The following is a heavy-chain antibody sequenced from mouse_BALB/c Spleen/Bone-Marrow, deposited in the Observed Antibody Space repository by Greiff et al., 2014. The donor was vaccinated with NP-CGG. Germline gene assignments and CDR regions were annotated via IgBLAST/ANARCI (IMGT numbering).Heavy chain of an antibody. V-gene: IGHV1-14*01. D-gene: IGHD1-1*01. CDR2: INPYNDGT. J-gene: IGHJ1*01. CDR1: GYTFTSYV. CDR3: ARGGYYGTSLYWYFDV. Sequence: SGPELVKPGASVKMSCKASGYTFTSYVIHWVKQKPGQGLEWIGYINPYNDGTKYNEKFKGKATLTSDKSSSTAYMELSSLTSEDSAVDYCARGGYYGTSLYWYFDVWGAGTTVTVSS.